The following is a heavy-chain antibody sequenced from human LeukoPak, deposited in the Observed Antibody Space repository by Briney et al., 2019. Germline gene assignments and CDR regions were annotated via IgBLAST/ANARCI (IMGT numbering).Heavy chain of an antibody. CDR3: ARFFTITMVRGVIIPAYYFDY. J-gene: IGHJ4*02. CDR1: GYSISSGYY. CDR2: IYHSGST. D-gene: IGHD3-10*01. V-gene: IGHV4-38-2*02. Sequence: SETLSLTCTVSGYSISSGYYWGWIRQPPGKGLEWIGSIYHSGSTYYNPSLKSRVTISVDTSKNQFSLKLSSVTAADTAVYYCARFFTITMVRGVIIPAYYFDYWGQGTLVTVSS.